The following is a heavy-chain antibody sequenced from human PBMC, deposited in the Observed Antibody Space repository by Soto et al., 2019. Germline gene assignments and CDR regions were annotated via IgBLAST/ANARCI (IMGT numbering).Heavy chain of an antibody. CDR3: AREVYDFWSGYYMYYYGTDV. Sequence: GGSLRLCCAASGFTFSSYWMHWVRQAPGKGLVWVSRINSDGSSTSYADSVKGRFTISRDNAKNTLYLQMNSLRAEDTAVYYCAREVYDFWSGYYMYYYGTDVWGQGTTVTVSS. CDR1: GFTFSSYW. D-gene: IGHD3-3*01. V-gene: IGHV3-74*01. CDR2: INSDGSST. J-gene: IGHJ6*02.